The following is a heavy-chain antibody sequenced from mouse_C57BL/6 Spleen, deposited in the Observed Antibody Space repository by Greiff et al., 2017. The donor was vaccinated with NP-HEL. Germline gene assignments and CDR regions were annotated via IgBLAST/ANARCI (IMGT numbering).Heavy chain of an antibody. V-gene: IGHV5-9-1*02. Sequence: EVMLVESGEGLVKPGGSLKLSCAASGFTFSSYAMSWVRQTPETRLEWVAYISSGGDYIYYADTVKGRFTISIDNASNTLYLQMSSLKSEDTAMYYCTRAGLRRGYYYAMDYWGQGTSVTVSS. CDR2: ISSGGDYI. CDR3: TRAGLRRGYYYAMDY. CDR1: GFTFSSYA. D-gene: IGHD2-4*01. J-gene: IGHJ4*01.